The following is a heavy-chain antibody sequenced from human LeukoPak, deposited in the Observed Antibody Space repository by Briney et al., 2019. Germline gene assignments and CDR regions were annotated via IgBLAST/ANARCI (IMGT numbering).Heavy chain of an antibody. V-gene: IGHV3-21*01. D-gene: IGHD5-18*01. CDR3: ARDRYSYGDFDY. CDR1: GFIFSSYS. J-gene: IGHJ4*02. CDR2: ISSSSSYI. Sequence: GGSLRLSCAACGFIFSSYSMNWGRQAPGKGLEWVSSISSSSSYIYYADSVKGRFTISRDNAKNSLYLQMNSLRAEDTAVYYCARDRYSYGDFDYWGQGTLVTVSS.